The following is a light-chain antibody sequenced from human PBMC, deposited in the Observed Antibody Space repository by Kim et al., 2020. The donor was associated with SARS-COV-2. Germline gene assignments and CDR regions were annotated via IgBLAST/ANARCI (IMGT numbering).Light chain of an antibody. Sequence: DIQMTQSPSTLSASIGDRVTITCRASRNIATWVAWYQQKPGEAPRLLIYKASNLKSGVPPRFSGSGSGTEFTLTTDSLQADDLATYYCQQYKSYPWTFGQGTKLEI. V-gene: IGKV1-5*03. CDR3: QQYKSYPWT. CDR2: KAS. J-gene: IGKJ1*01. CDR1: RNIATW.